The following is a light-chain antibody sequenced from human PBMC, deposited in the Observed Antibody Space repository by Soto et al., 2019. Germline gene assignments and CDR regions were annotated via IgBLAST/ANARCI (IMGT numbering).Light chain of an antibody. CDR2: DAS. CDR1: QSVGTF. Sequence: EIVLTQSPATLSLSPGERATLSCRASQSVGTFFAWYQQKPGQAPRLLIYDASNRATGIPARSSGSGSGTDFTLTISSLEPEDFAVYYCQQCYNWPQWTFGQGTKVDIK. CDR3: QQCYNWPQWT. V-gene: IGKV3-11*01. J-gene: IGKJ1*01.